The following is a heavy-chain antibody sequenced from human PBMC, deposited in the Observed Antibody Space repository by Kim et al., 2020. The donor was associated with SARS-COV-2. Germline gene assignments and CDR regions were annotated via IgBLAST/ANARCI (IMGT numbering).Heavy chain of an antibody. J-gene: IGHJ4*02. CDR3: ARETSITIFGVGTHASYFDY. CDR2: IYYSGST. D-gene: IGHD3-3*01. V-gene: IGHV4-59*01. Sequence: SETLSLTCTVSGGSISSYYWSWIRQPPGKGLEWIGYIYYSGSTNYNPSLKSRVTISVDTSKNQFSLKLSSVTAADTAVYYCARETSITIFGVGTHASYFDYWGQGTLVTVSS. CDR1: GGSISSYY.